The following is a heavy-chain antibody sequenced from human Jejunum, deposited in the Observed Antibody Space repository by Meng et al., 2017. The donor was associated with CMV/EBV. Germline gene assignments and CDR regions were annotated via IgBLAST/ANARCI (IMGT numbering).Heavy chain of an antibody. V-gene: IGHV4-39*07. J-gene: IGHJ5*02. Sequence: GGSITTSAYYWAWVRQAPGKGPEWIAGVFYSGTTYYNPSLKSRVTMSVDTSSNQFFLNLYSMTAADTAVYYCARDYSVHGWHKWFDPWGQGILVTVSS. CDR3: ARDYSVHGWHKWFDP. CDR2: VFYSGTT. CDR1: GGSITTSAYY. D-gene: IGHD5/OR15-5a*01.